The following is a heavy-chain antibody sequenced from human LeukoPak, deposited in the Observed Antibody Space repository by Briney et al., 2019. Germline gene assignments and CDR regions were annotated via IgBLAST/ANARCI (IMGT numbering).Heavy chain of an antibody. CDR2: ISGNGVST. CDR3: AKVRFYFGY. CDR1: GFTFSNYA. Sequence: PGGSLRLSCAGSGFTFSNYAMSWVRQAPGKGLERVSAISGNGVSTYYTDSVKGRFTISRDNSKNTLLLQMDSLRAEDTAVYYCAKVRFYFGYWGQGALVTVSS. J-gene: IGHJ4*02. V-gene: IGHV3-23*01.